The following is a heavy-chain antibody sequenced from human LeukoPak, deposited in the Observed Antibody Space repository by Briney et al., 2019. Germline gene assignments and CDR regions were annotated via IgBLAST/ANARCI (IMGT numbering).Heavy chain of an antibody. CDR3: ARGWFDFWHKSYAGDNAFDV. Sequence: SETLSRTCAVYGGSFSGYYWSWIRQVPGKGLEWLGEINQSGRTNYNPSLKSRVTISVDTSKNQISLNLSFVTATDTAVYYCARGWFDFWHKSYAGDNAFDVWGPGTMVTVSS. CDR1: GGSFSGYY. CDR2: INQSGRT. D-gene: IGHD2-2*01. V-gene: IGHV4-34*01. J-gene: IGHJ3*01.